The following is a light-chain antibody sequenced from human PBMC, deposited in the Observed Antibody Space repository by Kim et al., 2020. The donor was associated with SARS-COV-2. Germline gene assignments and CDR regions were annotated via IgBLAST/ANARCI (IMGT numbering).Light chain of an antibody. CDR3: QAWDSSTEGV. CDR2: QDS. V-gene: IGLV3-1*01. CDR1: KLGDKY. J-gene: IGLJ3*02. Sequence: SYELTQTPSVSVSPGQTASITCSGDKLGDKYACWYQQKPGQSPVLVIYQDSKRPSGIPERFSGSNSGNTATLTISGTQAMDEADYYCQAWDSSTEGVFGGGTQLTVL.